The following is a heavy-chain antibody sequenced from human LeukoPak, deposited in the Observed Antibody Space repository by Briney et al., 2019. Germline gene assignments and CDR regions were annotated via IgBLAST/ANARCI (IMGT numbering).Heavy chain of an antibody. CDR3: ARDPGYSSGWYYFDY. CDR1: GFTFSSYS. D-gene: IGHD6-19*01. V-gene: IGHV3-21*01. CDR2: ISSSSSYI. J-gene: IGHJ4*02. Sequence: GGSLRLSCAASGFTFSSYSMNWVRQAPGKGLEWVSSISSSSSYIYYADSVKGRFTISRDNAKNSLYLQMNSLRAEDTAVYYCARDPGYSSGWYYFDYWGQGTLVTVSS.